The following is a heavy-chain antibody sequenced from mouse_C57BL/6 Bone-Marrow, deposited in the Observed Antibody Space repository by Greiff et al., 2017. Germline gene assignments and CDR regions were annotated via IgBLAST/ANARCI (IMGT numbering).Heavy chain of an antibody. V-gene: IGHV1-75*01. CDR2: IFPGSGST. D-gene: IGHD2-5*01. Sequence: QVQLKESGPELVKPGASVKISCKASGYTFTDYYINWVKQRPGQGLEWIGWIFPGSGSTYYNEKFKGKATLTVDKSSSTAYMLLSSLTSEDSAVYFCARNYYSNYGGAMDYWGQGTSVTVSS. CDR1: GYTFTDYY. J-gene: IGHJ4*01. CDR3: ARNYYSNYGGAMDY.